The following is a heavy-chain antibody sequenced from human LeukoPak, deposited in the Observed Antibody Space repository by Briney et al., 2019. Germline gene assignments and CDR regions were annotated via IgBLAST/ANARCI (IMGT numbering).Heavy chain of an antibody. V-gene: IGHV1-18*01. CDR1: GYTFTSYG. CDR3: ARGMRGLRYFDWLLSPFDY. D-gene: IGHD3-9*01. J-gene: IGHJ4*02. Sequence: ASVKVSCKASGYTFTSYGISWVRQAPGQGLEWMGWIRAYNGNTNYAQRLQGRVTMTTDTSTSTAYMELRSLRSDDTAVYYCARGMRGLRYFDWLLSPFDYWGQGTLVTVSS. CDR2: IRAYNGNT.